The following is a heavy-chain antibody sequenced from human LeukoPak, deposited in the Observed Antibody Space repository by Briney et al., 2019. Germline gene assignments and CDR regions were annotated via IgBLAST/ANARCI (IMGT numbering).Heavy chain of an antibody. D-gene: IGHD6-19*01. CDR3: AKVYSSGLDY. J-gene: IGHJ4*02. Sequence: GGSLRLSCTASGFSFSSYGMHWVRQAPGKGLEWVTLIRYDGSNKHYADSVKGRFTVPRDNSKNTLYLQMNSLRAEDTAVYYCAKVYSSGLDYWGQGTLVTVSS. CDR2: IRYDGSNK. CDR1: GFSFSSYG. V-gene: IGHV3-30*02.